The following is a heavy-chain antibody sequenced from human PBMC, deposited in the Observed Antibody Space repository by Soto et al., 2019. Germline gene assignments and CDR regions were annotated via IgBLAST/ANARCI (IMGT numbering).Heavy chain of an antibody. J-gene: IGHJ6*03. Sequence: SETLSLTCTVSGGSISPYYWSWIRQPPGKGLEWIGYISYSGGTSYNPSLKSRVTISVDTSKNQFSLRLSSVTAADTAVYYCARGTIVLSSAGMDDSYNYYMDVWGKGTTVTVSS. CDR2: ISYSGGT. CDR3: ARGTIVLSSAGMDDSYNYYMDV. CDR1: GGSISPYY. V-gene: IGHV4-59*01. D-gene: IGHD2-2*01.